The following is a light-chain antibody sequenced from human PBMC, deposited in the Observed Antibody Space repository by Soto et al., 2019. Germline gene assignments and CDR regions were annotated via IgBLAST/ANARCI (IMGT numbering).Light chain of an antibody. CDR3: QTWCTGIVV. Sequence: QSVLTQSPSASASLGASVKLTCTLSSGHSSYAIAWHQQQPEKGPRYLMKLNSDGSHSKGDGIPDRFSGSSSGAERYLTISSLHSEDEADYYCQTWCTGIVVFGGGTKLTVL. CDR2: LNSDGSH. V-gene: IGLV4-69*01. J-gene: IGLJ2*01. CDR1: SGHSSYA.